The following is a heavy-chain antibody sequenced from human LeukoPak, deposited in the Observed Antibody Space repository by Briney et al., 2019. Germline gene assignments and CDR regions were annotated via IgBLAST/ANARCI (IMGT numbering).Heavy chain of an antibody. Sequence: SETLSLTCAVYGGSFSGYYWSWIRQPPGKGLEWIGEINHSGSTNYNPSLKSRVTISVDTSKNQFSLKLSSVTAADTAVYYCARGDDYGDYDSSSYYFDYWGQGTLVTVSS. CDR3: ARGDDYGDYDSSSYYFDY. D-gene: IGHD4-17*01. J-gene: IGHJ4*02. CDR2: INHSGST. V-gene: IGHV4-34*01. CDR1: GGSFSGYY.